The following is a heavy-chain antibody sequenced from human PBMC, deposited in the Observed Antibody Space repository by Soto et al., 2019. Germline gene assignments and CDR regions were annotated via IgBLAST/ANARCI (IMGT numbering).Heavy chain of an antibody. CDR2: ISSSGGSGGST. J-gene: IGHJ6*02. CDR3: AKDWRMDV. V-gene: IGHV3-23*01. CDR1: GFTFSSYA. Sequence: GGSVRLSCAASGFTFSSYAMNWVRQAPGKGLEWVSDISSSGGSGGSTHYAESVKGRFTISRDNSKNTLYLQMNSLRAEDTAVYYCAKDWRMDVWGQGTTVTVSS.